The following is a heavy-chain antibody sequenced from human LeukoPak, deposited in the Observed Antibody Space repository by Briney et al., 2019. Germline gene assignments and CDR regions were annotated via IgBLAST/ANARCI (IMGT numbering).Heavy chain of an antibody. D-gene: IGHD2-2*01. CDR2: ISNSGGST. J-gene: IGHJ4*02. V-gene: IGHV3-23*01. CDR1: GFTFSSYA. CDR3: AKDSCSSTSCYRGVDY. Sequence: GGSLRLSCAASGFTFSSYAMSWVRQALGKGLEWVSAISNSGGSTYYADSVKGRLTISRDNSKNTLNLQMNSLRAEDTAVYYCAKDSCSSTSCYRGVDYWGQGTLVTVSS.